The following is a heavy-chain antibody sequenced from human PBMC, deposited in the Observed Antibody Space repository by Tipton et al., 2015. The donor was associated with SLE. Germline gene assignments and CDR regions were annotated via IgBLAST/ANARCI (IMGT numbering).Heavy chain of an antibody. D-gene: IGHD1-26*01. CDR3: ARQHSGGATDT. J-gene: IGHJ5*02. V-gene: IGHV4-39*07. Sequence: TLSLTCTVPSGSISSSDYYWGWIRQSPGKGLEWIGNIYFSGSSYYNPSLRSRVTISRDTSKNQFSLNVNSVTAADTAVYYCARQHSGGATDTWGQGTLVTVSS. CDR2: IYFSGSS. CDR1: SGSISSSDYY.